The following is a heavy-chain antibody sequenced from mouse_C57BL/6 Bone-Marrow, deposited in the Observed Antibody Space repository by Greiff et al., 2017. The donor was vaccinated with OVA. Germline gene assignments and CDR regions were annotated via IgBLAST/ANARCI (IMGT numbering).Heavy chain of an antibody. CDR2: INPNNGGT. D-gene: IGHD2-1*01. CDR1: GYTFTDYY. V-gene: IGHV1-26*01. Sequence: VQLQQSGPELVKPGASVKISCKASGYTFTDYYMNWVKQSHGKSLEWIGDINPNNGGTSYNQKFKGKATLTVDKSSSTAYMELRSLTSEDSAVYYCAILYGNYGAMDYWGQGTSVTVSS. J-gene: IGHJ4*01. CDR3: AILYGNYGAMDY.